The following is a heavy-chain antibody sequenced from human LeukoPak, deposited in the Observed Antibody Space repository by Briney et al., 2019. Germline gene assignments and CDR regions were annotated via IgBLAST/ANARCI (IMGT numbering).Heavy chain of an antibody. D-gene: IGHD6-13*01. CDR1: GGTFSSYA. J-gene: IGHJ4*02. V-gene: IGHV1-69*05. CDR2: IIPIFGTA. Sequence: ASVKVSCKASGGTFSSYAISWVRQAPGQGLEWIGGIIPIFGTANYAQKFQGRVTITTDESTSTAYMELSSLRSEDTAVYYCARWGSSSSWYYFDYWGQGTLVTVSS. CDR3: ARWGSSSSWYYFDY.